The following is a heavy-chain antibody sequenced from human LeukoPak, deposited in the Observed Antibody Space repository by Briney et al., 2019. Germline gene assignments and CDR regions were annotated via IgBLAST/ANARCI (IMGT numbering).Heavy chain of an antibody. CDR1: GGSFSGYF. J-gene: IGHJ2*01. CDR3: ARGVELEPYWYFDL. Sequence: SETLSLTCAVYGGSFSGYFWTWIRQPPGKGLEWIGEINDNGRTNYNPSLKSRVTISVDTSKNQFSLKLSSVTAADTAVYYCARGVELEPYWYFDLWGRGTLVTVSS. V-gene: IGHV4-34*01. CDR2: INDNGRT. D-gene: IGHD1-1*01.